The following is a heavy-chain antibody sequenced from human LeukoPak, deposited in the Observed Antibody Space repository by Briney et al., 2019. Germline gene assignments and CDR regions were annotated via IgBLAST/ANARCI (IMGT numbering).Heavy chain of an antibody. CDR2: ISGSGGST. D-gene: IGHD6-13*01. CDR3: AKSPVKGQLVGPFDY. Sequence: GGSLRLSCAASGFTFSSYAMSWVRQAPGKGLEWVSAISGSGGSTYYADSVEGRFTISRDNSKNTLYLQMNSLRAEDTAVYYCAKSPVKGQLVGPFDYWGQGTLVTVSS. J-gene: IGHJ4*02. V-gene: IGHV3-23*01. CDR1: GFTFSSYA.